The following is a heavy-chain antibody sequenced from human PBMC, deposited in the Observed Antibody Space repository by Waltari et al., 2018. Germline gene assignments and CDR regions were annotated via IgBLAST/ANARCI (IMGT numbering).Heavy chain of an antibody. J-gene: IGHJ4*02. CDR2: VYSGGRT. CDR1: GFSFITYA. V-gene: IGHV3-23*03. CDR3: ASLGRGLDH. D-gene: IGHD2-15*01. Sequence: EVHLLESGGGLVQPGGSLRLSCAASGFSFITYAMSWVRQAPGKGLEWVSSVYSGGRTYYADSVKGRFIISRDDSKSTLYLQMSSLRPDDTAVYYCASLGRGLDHWGQGTLVTVSA.